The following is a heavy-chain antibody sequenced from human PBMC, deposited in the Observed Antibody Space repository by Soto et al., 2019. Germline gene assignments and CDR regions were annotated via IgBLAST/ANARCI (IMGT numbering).Heavy chain of an antibody. CDR3: ARDGELGTAMVRGIYYYGMDV. D-gene: IGHD5-18*01. V-gene: IGHV4-59*01. CDR2: IYYSGST. J-gene: IGHJ6*02. Sequence: PSETLSLTCTVSGGSISSYYWSWIRQPPWKGLECVGYIYYSGSTNYNPSLKRRVTISVDTSKNQFSLKLSSVTAADTAVYYCARDGELGTAMVRGIYYYGMDVWGQGTTVTVSS. CDR1: GGSISSYY.